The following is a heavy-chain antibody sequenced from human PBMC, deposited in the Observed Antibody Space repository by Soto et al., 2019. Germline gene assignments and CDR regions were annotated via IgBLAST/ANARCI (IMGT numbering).Heavy chain of an antibody. CDR3: ARVEQQLVGGQDGFDP. V-gene: IGHV1-18*01. CDR1: GYTFTSYG. J-gene: IGHJ5*02. CDR2: ISAYNGDT. D-gene: IGHD6-13*01. Sequence: ASVKVSCKASGYTFTSYGISWVRQAPGQGLEWMGWISAYNGDTKYAQNVQGRVTMTTDTSTSTAFMELRTLRSDDTAVYYCARVEQQLVGGQDGFDPWGQGALVTVSS.